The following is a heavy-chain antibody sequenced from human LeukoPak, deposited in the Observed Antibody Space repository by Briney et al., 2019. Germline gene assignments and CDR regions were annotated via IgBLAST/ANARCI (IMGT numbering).Heavy chain of an antibody. CDR2: IYYSGST. Sequence: SETLSLTCTVSGGSISSSSYYWGWIRQPPGKGLEWIGSIYYSGSTYYNPSLKSRVTISVDTSKNQSSLRLSSVTAADTAVYYCARGRPSPAIKYYMDVWGKGTTVTVSS. CDR3: ARGRPSPAIKYYMDV. J-gene: IGHJ6*03. V-gene: IGHV4-39*07. CDR1: GGSISSSSYY.